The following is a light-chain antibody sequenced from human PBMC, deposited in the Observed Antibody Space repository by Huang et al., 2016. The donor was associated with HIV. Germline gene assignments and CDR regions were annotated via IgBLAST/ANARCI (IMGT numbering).Light chain of an antibody. CDR2: RSS. CDR3: QQYNNWPPLT. Sequence: EVVMTQSPNTLSVSPGARATLSCRASQSISSKLAWYQQKPGQAPRLLIYRSSARAAGVPARFSGSGSGTEFTLTISSLQSEDFAIYYCQQYNNWPPLTFGGGTKVEI. J-gene: IGKJ4*01. CDR1: QSISSK. V-gene: IGKV3-15*01.